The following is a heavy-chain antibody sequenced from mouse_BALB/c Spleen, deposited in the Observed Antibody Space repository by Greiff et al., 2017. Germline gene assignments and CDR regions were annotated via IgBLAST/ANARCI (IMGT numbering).Heavy chain of an antibody. CDR3: ARGGNYYDYALDY. Sequence: EVQLQESGPGLVKPSQSLSLTCTVTGYSITSDYAWNWIRQFPGNKLEWMGYISYSGSTSYNPSLKSRISITRDTSKNQFFLQLNSVTTEDTATYYCARGGNYYDYALDYWGQGTTLTVSS. V-gene: IGHV3-2*02. CDR1: GYSITSDYA. CDR2: ISYSGST. D-gene: IGHD2-4*01. J-gene: IGHJ2*01.